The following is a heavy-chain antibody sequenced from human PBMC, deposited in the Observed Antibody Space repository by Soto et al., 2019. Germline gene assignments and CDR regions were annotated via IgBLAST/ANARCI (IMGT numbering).Heavy chain of an antibody. J-gene: IGHJ5*02. D-gene: IGHD3-10*01. CDR2: INPSGGST. V-gene: IGHV1-46*01. CDR1: GYTFTSYY. Sequence: ASVKVSCKASGYTFTSYYMHWVRQAPGQGLEWMGIINPSGGSTSYAQKFQGRVTMTRDTSTSTVYMELSSLRSEDTAVYYCARDAETITMVRGVLKPSNWFDPWGQGTLVTVYS. CDR3: ARDAETITMVRGVLKPSNWFDP.